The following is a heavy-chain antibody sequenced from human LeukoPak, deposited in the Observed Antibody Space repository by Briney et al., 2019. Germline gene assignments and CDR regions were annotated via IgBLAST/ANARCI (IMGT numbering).Heavy chain of an antibody. V-gene: IGHV3-30-3*01. Sequence: GGSLRLSCAASGFTFSSYAMHWVRQAPGKGLEWVAVTSYDGSNKYYADSVKGRFTISRDNSKNTLYLQMNSLRAEDTAVYYCARGLGLLPFDYWGQGTLVTVSS. CDR1: GFTFSSYA. CDR3: ARGLGLLPFDY. D-gene: IGHD6-6*01. CDR2: TSYDGSNK. J-gene: IGHJ4*02.